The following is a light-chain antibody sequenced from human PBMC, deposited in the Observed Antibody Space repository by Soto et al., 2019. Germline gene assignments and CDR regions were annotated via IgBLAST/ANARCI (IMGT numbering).Light chain of an antibody. J-gene: IGLJ1*01. CDR3: QSYDSSLSGYV. CDR1: SSNIGAGYD. V-gene: IGLV1-40*01. Sequence: QSVLTQPPSVSRAPGQRVTISCTRSSSNIGAGYDVHWYQQLPGTAPKLLIYGNSNRPSGVPDRFSDSKSGTSASLAITGLQAEDEADYYCQSYDSSLSGYVFGTGTKVTVL. CDR2: GNS.